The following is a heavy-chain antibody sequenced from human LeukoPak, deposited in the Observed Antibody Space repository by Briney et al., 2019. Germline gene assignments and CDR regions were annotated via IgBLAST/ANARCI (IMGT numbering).Heavy chain of an antibody. J-gene: IGHJ4*02. CDR1: GFTFSSCS. D-gene: IGHD4-17*01. CDR2: ISSSSSAI. Sequence: GGSLRLSCAASGFTFSSCSMNWVRQAPGKGLEWVSSISSSSSAIYYADSVKGRFTISRDNAENSLYLQMNSLRAEDTAVYYCTRAVHYGERLDYWGQGTLVTVSS. V-gene: IGHV3-48*01. CDR3: TRAVHYGERLDY.